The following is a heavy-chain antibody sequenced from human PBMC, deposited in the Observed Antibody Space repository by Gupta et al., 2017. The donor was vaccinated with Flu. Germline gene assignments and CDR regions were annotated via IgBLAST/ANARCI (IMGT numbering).Heavy chain of an antibody. CDR3: ARVYSSGWAHFDY. Sequence: QVQLLESGGGLVKPGGSLRLSCAASGFTFSDYYMSWIRQAPGKGLEWVSYISSSSSYTNYADAVKGRFTISRDNAKNSLYLQMNSLRAEDTAVYYCARVYSSGWAHFDYWGQGTLVTVSS. V-gene: IGHV3-11*03. CDR1: GFTFSDYY. J-gene: IGHJ4*02. D-gene: IGHD6-19*01. CDR2: ISSSSSYT.